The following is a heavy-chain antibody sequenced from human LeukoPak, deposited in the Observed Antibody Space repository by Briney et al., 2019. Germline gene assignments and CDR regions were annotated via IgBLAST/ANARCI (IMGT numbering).Heavy chain of an antibody. J-gene: IGHJ6*04. V-gene: IGHV4-34*01. CDR1: GGSFSGYY. CDR2: INHSGST. D-gene: IGHD5-18*01. CDR3: ARSSRGGYSYGYYYGMDV. Sequence: PSETLSLTCAVYGGSFSGYYWSWIRQPPGKGLEWIGEINHSGSTSYNPSLKSRVTISVDTSKNQFSLKLSSVTAADTAVYYCARSSRGGYSYGYYYGMDVWGKGTTVTVSS.